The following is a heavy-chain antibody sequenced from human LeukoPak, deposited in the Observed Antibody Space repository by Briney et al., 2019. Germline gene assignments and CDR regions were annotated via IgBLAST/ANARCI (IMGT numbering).Heavy chain of an antibody. CDR2: IWYDGSSK. Sequence: PGGSLRLSCAASGFTFSSYGMHWVRQAPGKGLEWVAVIWYDGSSKYYADSVKGRFTISRDNSKNTLYLQMNSLRAEDTAVYYCARTRYDSSGYYFDYWGQGTLVTVSS. CDR3: ARTRYDSSGYYFDY. J-gene: IGHJ4*02. CDR1: GFTFSSYG. D-gene: IGHD3-22*01. V-gene: IGHV3-33*01.